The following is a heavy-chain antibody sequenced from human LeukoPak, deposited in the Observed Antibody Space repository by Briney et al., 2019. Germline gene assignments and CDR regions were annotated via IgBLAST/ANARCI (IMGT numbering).Heavy chain of an antibody. D-gene: IGHD3-3*01. Sequence: GESLKISCKGSGYSFTSYWIGWVRQMPGKGLEWMGIIYPGDSDTRYSPSFQGQVTISADKSISTAYLQWSSLKASDTAMYYCAGQGWAYYDFWSGSFDYWGQGTLVTVSS. V-gene: IGHV5-51*01. J-gene: IGHJ4*02. CDR2: IYPGDSDT. CDR3: AGQGWAYYDFWSGSFDY. CDR1: GYSFTSYW.